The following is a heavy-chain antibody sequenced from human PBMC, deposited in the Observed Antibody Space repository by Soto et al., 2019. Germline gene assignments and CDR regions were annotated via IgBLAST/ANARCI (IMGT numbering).Heavy chain of an antibody. D-gene: IGHD1-26*01. CDR1: GFTFSSYE. Sequence: EVQLVESGGGLVQPGGSLRLSCAASGFTFSSYEMNWVRQAPGKGLEWVSYISSSGSTIYYADSVKGRFTISRDNAKNSLYLHMNSLRAEDTAVYYCARDSTTPYYYYGMDVWGQGTTVTVSS. J-gene: IGHJ6*02. V-gene: IGHV3-48*03. CDR3: ARDSTTPYYYYGMDV. CDR2: ISSSGSTI.